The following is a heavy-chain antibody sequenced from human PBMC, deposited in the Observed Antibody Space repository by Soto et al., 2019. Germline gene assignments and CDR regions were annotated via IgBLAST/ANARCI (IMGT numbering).Heavy chain of an antibody. CDR2: ISNSGST. CDR3: AKYHVDTSMVNFYCYMDV. CDR1: GGSTSSGAYY. D-gene: IGHD5-18*01. J-gene: IGHJ6*03. Sequence: QVQLQESGPGLVKPSQTLSLTCTVSGGSTSSGAYYWSWIRQHPGKGLEWIGYISNSGSTHYNPSLKSRLNISLDTSKNQFSLTLSSVTAADTAVYFCAKYHVDTSMVNFYCYMDVWSKGTSVTVSS. V-gene: IGHV4-31*03.